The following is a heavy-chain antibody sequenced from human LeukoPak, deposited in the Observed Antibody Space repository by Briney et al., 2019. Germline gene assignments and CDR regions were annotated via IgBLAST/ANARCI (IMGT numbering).Heavy chain of an antibody. CDR3: ARGVTYGDYVFDY. V-gene: IGHV4-34*01. J-gene: IGHJ4*02. CDR1: GGSFSGYY. D-gene: IGHD4-17*01. Sequence: SETLSLTCAVYGGSFSGYYWSWIRQPPGKGLEWIGEINHSGSTNYNPSLKSRVTISVDTSKNQFSLKLSSVTAADTAVYYCARGVTYGDYVFDYWGQGTLVTDSS. CDR2: INHSGST.